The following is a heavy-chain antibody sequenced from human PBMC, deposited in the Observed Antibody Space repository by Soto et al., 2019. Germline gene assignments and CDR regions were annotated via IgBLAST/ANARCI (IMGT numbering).Heavy chain of an antibody. Sequence: KESGPALVNPTQTLTLTCTFSGFSLSTSGVGVGWIRQPPGKAREWLGIIYWNDDKKYSPSLRSRLGITKDTFRNQVVLTMTNVDPLDTATYYCARRRGYNWNNPAFDYWGQGALVTVSS. CDR1: GFSLSTSGVG. V-gene: IGHV2-5*01. D-gene: IGHD1-20*01. CDR3: ARRRGYNWNNPAFDY. J-gene: IGHJ4*02. CDR2: IYWNDDK.